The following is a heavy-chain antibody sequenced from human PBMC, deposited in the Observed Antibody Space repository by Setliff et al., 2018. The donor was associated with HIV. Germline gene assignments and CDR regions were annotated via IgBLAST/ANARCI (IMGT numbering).Heavy chain of an antibody. J-gene: IGHJ5*02. CDR1: GGSMNNYY. D-gene: IGHD4-17*01. CDR2: VYYSGST. CDR3: ARGFLRSRRRWFDP. V-gene: IGHV4-59*01. Sequence: PSETLSLTCTVFGGSMNNYYWNWIRQSPGKGLEWIGYVYYSGSTKYSPSLKSRVSISLDPSTKQVSLRLSSVTAADTAVYYCARGFLRSRRRWFDPWGQGTLVTVSS.